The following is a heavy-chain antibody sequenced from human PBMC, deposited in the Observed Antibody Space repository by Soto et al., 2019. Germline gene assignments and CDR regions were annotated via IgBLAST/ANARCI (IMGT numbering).Heavy chain of an antibody. CDR1: GYTFTSYA. Sequence: QVQLVQSGAEEKKPGASVKVSCKASGYTFTSYAMHWVRQAPGQRLEWMGWLNAGNGNTKYSQKFQGSVTITRDTSASTAYMELSSLRSEDTAVYYCARSIVAGTALDYWGQGTLVTVSA. V-gene: IGHV1-3*05. D-gene: IGHD2-21*02. J-gene: IGHJ4*02. CDR2: LNAGNGNT. CDR3: ARSIVAGTALDY.